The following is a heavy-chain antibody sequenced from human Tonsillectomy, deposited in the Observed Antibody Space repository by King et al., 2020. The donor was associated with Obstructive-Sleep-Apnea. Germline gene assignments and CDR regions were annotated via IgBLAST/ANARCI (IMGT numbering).Heavy chain of an antibody. V-gene: IGHV3-30*18. CDR3: AKFLSAAADGDY. CDR2: ISYDGSNK. J-gene: IGHJ4*02. Sequence: VQLVESGGGVVQPGRSLRLSCAASGFTFSSYGMHWVRQAPGKGLEWVAVISYDGSNKYYADSVKGRFTISRDNSKNTLYLQMNSLRAEDTAVYYCAKFLSAAADGDYWGQGTLVTVSS. CDR1: GFTFSSYG. D-gene: IGHD6-13*01.